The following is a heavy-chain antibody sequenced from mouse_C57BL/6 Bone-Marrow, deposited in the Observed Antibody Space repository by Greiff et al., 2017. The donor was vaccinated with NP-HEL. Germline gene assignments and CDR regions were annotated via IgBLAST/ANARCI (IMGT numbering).Heavy chain of an antibody. CDR1: GFTFSSYG. V-gene: IGHV5-6*01. J-gene: IGHJ2*01. CDR3: ARHYFDY. Sequence: LVESGGDLVKPGGSLKLSCAASGFTFSSYGMSWVRQTPDKRLEWVATISSGGSYTYYPDSVKGRFTISRDNAKNTLYLQMSSLKSEDTAMYYCARHYFDYWGQGTTLTVSS. CDR2: ISSGGSYT.